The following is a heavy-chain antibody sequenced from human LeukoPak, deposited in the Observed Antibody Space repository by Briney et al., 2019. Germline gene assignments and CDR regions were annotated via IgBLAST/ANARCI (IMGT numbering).Heavy chain of an antibody. D-gene: IGHD3-22*01. J-gene: IGHJ4*02. CDR2: ISYDGSNK. Sequence: PGRSLRLSCAASGFTFSSYAMHWVRQAPGKGLEWVAVISYDGSNKYYADSVKGRFTISRDNAKNTLYLQMDSLRPEDTAVYYCAKAPYRSSAYELEFDYWGQGTLVTVSS. CDR3: AKAPYRSSAYELEFDY. V-gene: IGHV3-30-3*01. CDR1: GFTFSSYA.